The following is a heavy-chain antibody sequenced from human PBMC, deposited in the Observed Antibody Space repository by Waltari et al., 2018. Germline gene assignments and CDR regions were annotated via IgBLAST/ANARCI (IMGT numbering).Heavy chain of an antibody. V-gene: IGHV4-34*11. CDR2: IYYRGST. CDR3: AREAYYYGSGSQRIIDY. D-gene: IGHD3-10*01. J-gene: IGHJ4*02. CDR1: GGSFSGYY. Sequence: QVQLQQWGAGLLKPSETLSLTCAVYGGSFSGYYLSWIRQPPGKGLAWIGYIYYRGSTNYNPSLKRRVTISVDTSKNQFSLKLSSVTAADTAVYYCAREAYYYGSGSQRIIDYWGQGTLVTVSS.